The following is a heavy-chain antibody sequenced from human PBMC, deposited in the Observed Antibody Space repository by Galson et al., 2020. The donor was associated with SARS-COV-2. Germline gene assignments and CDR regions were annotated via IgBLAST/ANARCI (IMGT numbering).Heavy chain of an antibody. V-gene: IGHV4-59*01. J-gene: IGHJ4*02. Sequence: ASETLSLTCTVSGASINIYYWNWIRQPPGKGLEWIGFLYYGGKTHYNPSLKSRVTISVDTTKSQFSLTLSSVTPADTAVYYCARLPVVRGVDSWGQGILVTVSS. CDR3: ARLPVVRGVDS. D-gene: IGHD3-10*01. CDR2: LYYGGKT. CDR1: GASINIYY.